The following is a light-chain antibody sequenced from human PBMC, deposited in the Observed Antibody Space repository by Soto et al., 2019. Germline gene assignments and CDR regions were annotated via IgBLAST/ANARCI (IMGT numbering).Light chain of an antibody. Sequence: DIQMTQSPSTLSASVGDRVTITCRAGQRIISWLAWYQQKPGKAPKLLIYKASSLESGVPSRFSGSGSGTEFTLTISSLQPDDFATYYCQEYKSYSTFGQGTKLEIK. CDR1: QRIISW. CDR2: KAS. CDR3: QEYKSYST. V-gene: IGKV1-5*03. J-gene: IGKJ2*01.